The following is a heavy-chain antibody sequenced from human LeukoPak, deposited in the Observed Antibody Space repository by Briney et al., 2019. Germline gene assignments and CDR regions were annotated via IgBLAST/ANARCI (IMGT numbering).Heavy chain of an antibody. D-gene: IGHD4-17*01. CDR3: AGLNSPVTNYYYYYMDV. Sequence: SETLSLTCTVSGGSISSYYWSWIRQPAGKGLEWIGRMYTSGSTNYNPSLKSRVTISVDTSKNQFSLKLSSVTAADTAVYYCAGLNSPVTNYYYYYMDVWGKGTTVTVSS. CDR2: MYTSGST. CDR1: GGSISSYY. V-gene: IGHV4-4*07. J-gene: IGHJ6*03.